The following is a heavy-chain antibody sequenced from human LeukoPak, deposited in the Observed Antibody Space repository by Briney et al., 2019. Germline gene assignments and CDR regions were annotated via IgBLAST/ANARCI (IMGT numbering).Heavy chain of an antibody. Sequence: SETLSLPCAVYGGSLSGYYWSWIRQPPGKGLEWIGEINHSGSTNYNPSLKSRVTISVGTSKNQFSLKLSSVTAADTAVYYCARGTHVIPHDYWGQGTLVTVSS. CDR2: INHSGST. CDR1: GGSLSGYY. CDR3: ARGTHVIPHDY. J-gene: IGHJ4*02. V-gene: IGHV4-34*01.